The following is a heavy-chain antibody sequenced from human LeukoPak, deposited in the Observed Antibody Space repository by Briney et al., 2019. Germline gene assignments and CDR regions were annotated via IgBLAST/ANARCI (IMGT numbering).Heavy chain of an antibody. D-gene: IGHD6-6*01. CDR1: GGSISSYY. V-gene: IGHV4-4*09. CDR2: IYTSGST. J-gene: IGHJ4*02. Sequence: KPSETLSLTCTVSGGSISSYYWSWIRQPPGKGLEWIGYIYTSGSTNYNPSLKSRVTISVDTSKNQFSLKLSSVTAADTAVYYCARGYSSSHYFDYWGQGTLVTVSS. CDR3: ARGYSSSHYFDY.